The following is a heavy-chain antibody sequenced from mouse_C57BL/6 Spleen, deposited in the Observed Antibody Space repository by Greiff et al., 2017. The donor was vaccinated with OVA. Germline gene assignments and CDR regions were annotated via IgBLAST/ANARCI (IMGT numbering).Heavy chain of an antibody. V-gene: IGHV5-2*01. J-gene: IGHJ1*03. Sequence: EVQLQESGGGLVQPGESLKLSCESNEYEFPSHDMSWVRKTPEKRLELVSAINSDGGSTYYPDTMERRFIISRDNTMKSLYLQMSSLRSEDTSLYYCARQGDYDDWYCDVWGTGTTVTVSS. D-gene: IGHD2-4*01. CDR3: ARQGDYDDWYCDV. CDR2: INSDGGST. CDR1: EYEFPSHD.